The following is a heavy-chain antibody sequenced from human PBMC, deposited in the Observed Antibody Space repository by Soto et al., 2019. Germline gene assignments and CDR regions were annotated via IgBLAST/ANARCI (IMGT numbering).Heavy chain of an antibody. Sequence: SETLSLTCAVYGGSLSGYYWSWIRQTPGKGLEWIAEINHSASTSYNPSLKSRATISLDTSKNQIPLMLSSVTAADSAVYYCRKHKTVVVGATRHYYYGLDVWGQGTTVTVSS. V-gene: IGHV4-34*01. J-gene: IGHJ6*02. CDR3: RKHKTVVVGATRHYYYGLDV. CDR2: INHSAST. CDR1: GGSLSGYY. D-gene: IGHD2-15*01.